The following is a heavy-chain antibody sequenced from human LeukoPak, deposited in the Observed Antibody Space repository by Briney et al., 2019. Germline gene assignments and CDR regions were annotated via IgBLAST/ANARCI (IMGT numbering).Heavy chain of an antibody. J-gene: IGHJ4*02. CDR1: GFTFSNYA. V-gene: IGHV3-23*01. CDR2: NSGSGGST. D-gene: IGHD2-15*01. CDR3: ARAPGSWSSPHFDY. Sequence: GGSLRLSCAASGFTFSNYAMNWVRQAPGKGLEWVSANSGSGGSTYYADSVKGRFTISRDNSKNTLYLQMNSLRAEDTAVYYCARAPGSWSSPHFDYWGQGILVTVSS.